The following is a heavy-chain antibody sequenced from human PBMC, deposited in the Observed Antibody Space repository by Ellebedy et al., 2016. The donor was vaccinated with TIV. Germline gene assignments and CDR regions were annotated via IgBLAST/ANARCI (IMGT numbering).Heavy chain of an antibody. Sequence: GGSLRLXXAASGFTFNDYNMHWVRQAPGKGPEWVTEISFDGAKKYYADSVRGRFTISRDNSRNTLFLEMNSLTTEDTAVYHCARRGVGFAFDSWGQGSLVTVSS. J-gene: IGHJ4*02. CDR2: ISFDGAKK. V-gene: IGHV3-30*03. CDR1: GFTFNDYN. CDR3: ARRGVGFAFDS. D-gene: IGHD2-2*03.